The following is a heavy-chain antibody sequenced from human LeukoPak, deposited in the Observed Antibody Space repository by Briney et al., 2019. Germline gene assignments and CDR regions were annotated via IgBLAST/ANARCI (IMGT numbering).Heavy chain of an antibody. D-gene: IGHD1-26*01. J-gene: IGHJ6*03. CDR1: VFTFSRLG. CDR2: IHNDGTQG. Sequence: GGSLRLSCAASVFTFSRLGMQWVRQAPGKGLEWVAVIHNDGTQGQYGNSVKGRFTISKDNSQSTLYLQMNNLRDDDTAVYYCAKEGDGFRGYLDVWGKGTTVTVSS. CDR3: AKEGDGFRGYLDV. V-gene: IGHV3-30*02.